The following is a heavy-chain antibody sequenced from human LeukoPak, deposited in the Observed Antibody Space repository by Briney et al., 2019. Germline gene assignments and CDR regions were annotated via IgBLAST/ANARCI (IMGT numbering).Heavy chain of an antibody. CDR2: IKPDGSEK. CDR3: AKCGGYYWFGAFDI. D-gene: IGHD3-3*01. Sequence: PGGSLRLSCAASGFTFSDYWMTWVRQAPGKGLEWVANIKPDGSEKYYVDSVKGRFTISRDNAKNSLYLQMNSLRVEDTAVYYCAKCGGYYWFGAFDIWGQGTMVTVSS. V-gene: IGHV3-7*01. CDR1: GFTFSDYW. J-gene: IGHJ3*02.